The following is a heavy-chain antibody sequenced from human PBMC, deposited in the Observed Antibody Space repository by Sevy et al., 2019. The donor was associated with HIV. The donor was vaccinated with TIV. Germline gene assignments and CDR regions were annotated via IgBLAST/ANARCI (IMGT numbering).Heavy chain of an antibody. CDR3: ARVGVSYCTDDCYHRFDY. V-gene: IGHV3-30*09. Sequence: GGSLRLSCSASGFTFSSYALLWVRQAPGNGLEWVSLISYYGRNKYYSDSVKGRFAISRDESKTTLFLQMESLRTEDTAIYYCARVGVSYCTDDCYHRFDYLGRGTMVTVSS. D-gene: IGHD2-21*02. CDR2: ISYYGRNK. CDR1: GFTFSSYA. J-gene: IGHJ4*02.